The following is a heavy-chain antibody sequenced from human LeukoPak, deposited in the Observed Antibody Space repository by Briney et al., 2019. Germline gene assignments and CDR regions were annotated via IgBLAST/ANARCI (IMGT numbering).Heavy chain of an antibody. J-gene: IGHJ1*01. V-gene: IGHV4-4*02. CDR1: GGSISNNW. D-gene: IGHD3-22*01. CDR3: AGVRLGSSGFSEYFEH. Sequence: SETLSLTCAVTGGSISNNWWTWVRQPPGKGLEWIGEISQSARTNYNPSLKSRVTMSVGKSRNQFSLKMNSVTAADTAVYYCAGVRLGSSGFSEYFEHWGQGTLVTVSS. CDR2: ISQSART.